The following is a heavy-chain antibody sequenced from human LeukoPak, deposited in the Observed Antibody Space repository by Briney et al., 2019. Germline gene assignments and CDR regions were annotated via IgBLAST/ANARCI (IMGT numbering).Heavy chain of an antibody. CDR3: AKTPLRLLDV. CDR1: GFSFSTSP. D-gene: IGHD3-16*01. J-gene: IGHJ6*02. Sequence: GGSLRLSCAASGFSFSTSPMSWVRQPPGKGLEWVSAMNNGPGATFYRDSVRGRFTISRDDSKSTLYLQMNSLRAEDTGTYYCAKTPLRLLDVWGQGTTVTVSS. CDR2: MNNGPGAT. V-gene: IGHV3-23*01.